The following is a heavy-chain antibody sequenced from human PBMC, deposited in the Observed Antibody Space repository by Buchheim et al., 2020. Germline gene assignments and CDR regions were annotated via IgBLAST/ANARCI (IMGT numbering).Heavy chain of an antibody. D-gene: IGHD1-26*01. V-gene: IGHV3-53*02. CDR1: GFTVSSAY. Sequence: EVQLVETGGGLIQPGGSLRPSCAASGFTVSSAYMSWVRQAPGRGLEWVSIIYSGGSTYYADSVKGRFTISRDNSRNTLDLQMNSLRAEDTAVYYCARGYSGSYWGQGTL. CDR2: IYSGGST. J-gene: IGHJ4*02. CDR3: ARGYSGSY.